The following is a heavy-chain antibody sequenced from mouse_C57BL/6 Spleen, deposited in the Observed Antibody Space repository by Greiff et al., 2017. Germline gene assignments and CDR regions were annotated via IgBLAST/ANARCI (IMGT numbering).Heavy chain of an antibody. CDR1: GYTFTSYW. V-gene: IGHV1-64*01. Sequence: VQLQQSGAELVKPGASVKLSCKASGYTFTSYWMHWVKQRPGQGLEWIGMIHPNSGSTNYNEKFKSKATLTVDKSSSTAYMQLSSLTSEDSAVYYCASGGTGHYFDYWGQGTTLTVSS. J-gene: IGHJ2*01. CDR3: ASGGTGHYFDY. CDR2: IHPNSGST. D-gene: IGHD3-3*01.